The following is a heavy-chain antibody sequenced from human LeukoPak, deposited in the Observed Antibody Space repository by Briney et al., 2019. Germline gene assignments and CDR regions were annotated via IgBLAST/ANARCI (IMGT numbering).Heavy chain of an antibody. Sequence: GGSLRLSCAASGFTFSSYAMHWVRQAPGKGLEWVAVISYDGSNKYYADSVKGRFTISRDNSKNTLYLQMNSLRAEDTAVYYCASGEGYCSGTSCSTRASGMDVWGQGTTVTVSS. D-gene: IGHD2-2*01. V-gene: IGHV3-30-3*01. J-gene: IGHJ6*02. CDR1: GFTFSSYA. CDR2: ISYDGSNK. CDR3: ASGEGYCSGTSCSTRASGMDV.